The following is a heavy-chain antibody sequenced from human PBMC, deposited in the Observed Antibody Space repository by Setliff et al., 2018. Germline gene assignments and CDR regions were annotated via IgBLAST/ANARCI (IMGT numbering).Heavy chain of an antibody. D-gene: IGHD2-21*02. V-gene: IGHV4-61*09. CDR1: GDSISSGTYY. J-gene: IGHJ5*02. CDR3: ARDRLRGWFDP. CDR2: IYTGGST. Sequence: SETLSLTCTVSGDSISSGTYYWSYWTWIRQPAGKGLECIGHIYTGGSTNYNPSLKSRVTMSVDTSKNQFSLRLSSVTAADTAIYYCARDRLRGWFDPWGQGTLVTVSS.